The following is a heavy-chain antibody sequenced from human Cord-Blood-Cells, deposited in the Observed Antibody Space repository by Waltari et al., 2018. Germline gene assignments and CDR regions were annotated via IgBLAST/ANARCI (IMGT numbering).Heavy chain of an antibody. CDR3: ARYDSSGYYYY. J-gene: IGHJ4*02. CDR2: ISWNSGSI. CDR1: GFTFDDYA. Sequence: EVQLVESGGGLVQPGRSLRLSCAASGFTFDDYAMHWVRQAPGKGLAWVSGISWNSGSIGYADSVKGRFTISRDNAKNSLYLQMNSLRAEDTALYYCARYDSSGYYYYWGQGTLVTVSS. V-gene: IGHV3-9*01. D-gene: IGHD3-22*01.